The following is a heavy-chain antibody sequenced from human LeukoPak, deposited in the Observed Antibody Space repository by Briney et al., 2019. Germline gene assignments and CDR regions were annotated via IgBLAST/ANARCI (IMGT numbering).Heavy chain of an antibody. D-gene: IGHD2-8*01. CDR1: GFTFSSYT. J-gene: IGHJ6*03. CDR2: IGTSSTTI. Sequence: GGSLRLSCAASGFTFSSYTMNWVRQPPGKGLEWVSNIGTSSTTIYYADSVKGRFTISRDNSKNTLYLQMNNLRGEDTAVYYCARDTAWYTAHYYIDVWGKGTTVTVSS. CDR3: ARDTAWYTAHYYIDV. V-gene: IGHV3-48*04.